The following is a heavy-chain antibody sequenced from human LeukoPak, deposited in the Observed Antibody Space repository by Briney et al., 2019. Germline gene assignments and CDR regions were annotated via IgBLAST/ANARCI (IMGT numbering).Heavy chain of an antibody. CDR1: GGTFSSYA. Sequence: SVKVSCKASGGTFSSYAISWVRQAPGQGLEWMGGIIPFFGTANYAQKFQGRVTITADESTSTAYMELSSLRSEDTAVYYCASSAMFKGRKRAAGGGAAFDIWGQGTMVTVSS. D-gene: IGHD6-13*01. CDR3: ASSAMFKGRKRAAGGGAAFDI. J-gene: IGHJ3*02. V-gene: IGHV1-69*13. CDR2: IIPFFGTA.